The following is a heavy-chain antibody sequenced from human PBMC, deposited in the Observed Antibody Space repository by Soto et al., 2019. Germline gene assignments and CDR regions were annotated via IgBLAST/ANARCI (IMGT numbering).Heavy chain of an antibody. CDR1: GFSFSSYG. V-gene: IGHV3-33*01. J-gene: IGHJ4*02. CDR2: IWHDGSNK. D-gene: IGHD4-4*01. CDR3: ARDWDMTTESNNFDY. Sequence: GGSLRLSCAASGFSFSSYGMHWVRQAPGKGLEWVAVIWHDGSNKYYADSVKGRFTISRDNSKKTLWLQMNSLRAEDTAVYYCARDWDMTTESNNFDYWGQGTLVTVSS.